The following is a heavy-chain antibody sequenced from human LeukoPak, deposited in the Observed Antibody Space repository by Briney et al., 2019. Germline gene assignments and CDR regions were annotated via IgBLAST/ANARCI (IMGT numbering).Heavy chain of an antibody. Sequence: GGSLRLSCATSGFTFSSYSMHWVRQVPGKGLEWASYISSSSSAIKYADSVKGRFTISRDNAKNSLYLQMNSLRDKDTAVYYCARDLYYGFDYWGQGTLVSVSS. CDR1: GFTFSSYS. CDR2: ISSSSSAI. J-gene: IGHJ4*02. V-gene: IGHV3-48*02. CDR3: ARDLYYGFDY. D-gene: IGHD1-26*01.